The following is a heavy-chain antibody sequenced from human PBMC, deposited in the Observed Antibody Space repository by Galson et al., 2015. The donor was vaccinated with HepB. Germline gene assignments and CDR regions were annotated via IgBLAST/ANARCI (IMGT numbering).Heavy chain of an antibody. Sequence: SVKVSCKASGYTFTSYGISWVRQAPGQGLEWMGWISAYNGNTNYAQKLQGRVTMTTDTSTSTVYMELRSLRSDDTAVYYCARDRRVHYDILTGYWVGNAFDIWGQGTMVTVSS. CDR3: ARDRRVHYDILTGYWVGNAFDI. CDR2: ISAYNGNT. J-gene: IGHJ3*02. V-gene: IGHV1-18*01. CDR1: GYTFTSYG. D-gene: IGHD3-9*01.